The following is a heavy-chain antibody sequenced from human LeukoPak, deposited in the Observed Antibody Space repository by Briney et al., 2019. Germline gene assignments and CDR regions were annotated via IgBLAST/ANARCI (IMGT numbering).Heavy chain of an antibody. CDR1: GFTFSSYA. CDR2: ISGSGGST. V-gene: IGHV3-23*01. CDR3: AKDRGYSYFFDY. D-gene: IGHD5-18*01. J-gene: IGHJ4*02. Sequence: SGGSLRLSCAASGFTFSSYAMSWVRQAPGKGLEWVSAISGSGGSTYYADSVKGRFTISRDNSKNTLYLQMNSLRAEDTAVYYCAKDRGYSYFFDYWGQGTQVTVSS.